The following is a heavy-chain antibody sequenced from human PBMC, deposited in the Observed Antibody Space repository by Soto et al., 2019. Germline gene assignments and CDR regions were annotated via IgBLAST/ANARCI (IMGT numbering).Heavy chain of an antibody. Sequence: QVLLEQSGAEVRRPGASVKISCQASGYPFSNYHMHWVRQAPGQGLEWMGMSDPDNGRKKFAQSLQVRVTMTRDSSTNSVYMELRALKSEDAAIYFCTRMSRSVNYWGQGSHVTVAS. CDR1: GYPFSNYH. J-gene: IGHJ4*02. V-gene: IGHV1-46*03. D-gene: IGHD3-16*02. CDR3: TRMSRSVNY. CDR2: SDPDNGRK.